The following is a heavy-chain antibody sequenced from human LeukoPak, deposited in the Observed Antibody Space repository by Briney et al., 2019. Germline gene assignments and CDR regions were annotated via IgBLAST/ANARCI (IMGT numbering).Heavy chain of an antibody. Sequence: GGSLRLSCAASGFSFSDSYMSWIRQAPGQGLEWLSYIKSSDTSTFYADSVKGRFTISRDNSKNTLYLQMNSLRAEDTAVYYCAKSVVVIESSYGMDVWGQGTTVTVSS. J-gene: IGHJ6*02. D-gene: IGHD3-22*01. V-gene: IGHV3-11*04. CDR2: IKSSDTST. CDR1: GFSFSDSY. CDR3: AKSVVVIESSYGMDV.